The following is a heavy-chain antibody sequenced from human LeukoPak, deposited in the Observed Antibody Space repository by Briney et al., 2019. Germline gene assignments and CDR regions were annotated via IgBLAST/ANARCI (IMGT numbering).Heavy chain of an antibody. D-gene: IGHD3-3*01. J-gene: IGHJ6*03. CDR2: ISSNGSSV. CDR1: GFTFSKYS. Sequence: GGPLRLSCAASGFTFSKYSMNWVRQAPGKGLEWVSYISSNGSSVQYADSVKGRFTFSRDNAKNSLYLQMNSLRAEDTAVYYCARDGYDFWSGSIYYYFYMDVWGKGTTVTVSS. V-gene: IGHV3-48*01. CDR3: ARDGYDFWSGSIYYYFYMDV.